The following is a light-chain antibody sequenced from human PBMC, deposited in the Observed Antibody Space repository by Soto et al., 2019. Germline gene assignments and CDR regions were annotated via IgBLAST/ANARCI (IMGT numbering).Light chain of an antibody. J-gene: IGKJ2*01. CDR3: QQYDNWPPMYT. Sequence: ILMTQSPATLSVSPGERVTLSCRASQNIASNLAWYQQKTGQAPRLLMYGASTRATNIPARFSGSGSGTEFTLPISSLQSEDFAVYYCQQYDNWPPMYTFGQGTRLEIK. V-gene: IGKV3-15*01. CDR2: GAS. CDR1: QNIASN.